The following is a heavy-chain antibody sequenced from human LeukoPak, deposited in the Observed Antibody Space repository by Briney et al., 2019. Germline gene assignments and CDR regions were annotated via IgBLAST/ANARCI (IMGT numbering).Heavy chain of an antibody. V-gene: IGHV3-7*03. Sequence: GGSLRLSCAASGFTFSSYWMNWARQAPGKGLEWVASINHNGNVNYYVDSVKGRITISRDNAKNSLYLQMSNLRAEDTAVYFCARGGGLDVWGQGATVTVSS. J-gene: IGHJ6*02. D-gene: IGHD3-16*01. CDR3: ARGGGLDV. CDR2: INHNGNVN. CDR1: GFTFSSYW.